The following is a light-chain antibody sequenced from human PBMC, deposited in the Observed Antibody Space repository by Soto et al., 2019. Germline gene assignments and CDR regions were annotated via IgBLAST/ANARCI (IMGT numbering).Light chain of an antibody. J-gene: IGKJ2*01. V-gene: IGKV3-11*01. CDR1: QSVNSY. Sequence: EIVLTQSPATLSLSPGERATLSCRASQSVNSYLAWYQQKPGQAPRLLIYDASNRATGIPARFSGSGSGTDFPLTISSLEPEDFAVYYCQQRSSWRTFGQGTRLEIK. CDR2: DAS. CDR3: QQRSSWRT.